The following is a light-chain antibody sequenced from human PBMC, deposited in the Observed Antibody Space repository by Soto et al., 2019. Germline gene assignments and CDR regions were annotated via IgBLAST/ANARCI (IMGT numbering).Light chain of an antibody. CDR1: SSDVGGYNY. CDR2: EVS. J-gene: IGLJ2*01. V-gene: IGLV2-8*01. CDR3: SSYAGSNNGV. Sequence: QSVLTQPPSASGSPGQSVTISCTGTSSDVGGYNYVSWYQQHPGKAPKLMIYEVSKRPSGVPDRFSGSKSGNTASLTVSGPQAEDEADYYCSSYAGSNNGVFGGGTKLTVL.